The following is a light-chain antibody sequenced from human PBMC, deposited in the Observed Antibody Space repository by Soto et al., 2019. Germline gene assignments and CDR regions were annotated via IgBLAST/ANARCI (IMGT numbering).Light chain of an antibody. CDR2: GAS. J-gene: IGKJ2*01. V-gene: IGKV3-20*01. CDR3: QLYDNSLYT. CDR1: QSVSSSY. Sequence: EIVLTQFPGMLSLSPGERAALSCRASQSVSSSYLAWYQQKPGQPPRHLIYGASSRATGIPDRFSGGGSGTDFTLTISRLEPEDFAVYYCQLYDNSLYTFGQGTKLDIK.